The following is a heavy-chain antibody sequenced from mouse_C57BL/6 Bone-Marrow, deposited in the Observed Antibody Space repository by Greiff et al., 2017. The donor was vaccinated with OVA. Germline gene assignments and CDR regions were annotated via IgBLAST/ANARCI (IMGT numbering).Heavy chain of an antibody. J-gene: IGHJ4*01. CDR3: ARRGDYDYDGYYAMDY. D-gene: IGHD2-4*01. V-gene: IGHV1-64*01. CDR1: GYTFTSYW. Sequence: QVQLQQPGAELVKPGASVKLSCKASGYTFTSYWMHWVKQRPGQGLEWIGMIHPNSGSTNYNKKFKSKATLTVDKSSSTAYMQLSSLTSEDSAVYYCARRGDYDYDGYYAMDYWGQGTSVTVSS. CDR2: IHPNSGST.